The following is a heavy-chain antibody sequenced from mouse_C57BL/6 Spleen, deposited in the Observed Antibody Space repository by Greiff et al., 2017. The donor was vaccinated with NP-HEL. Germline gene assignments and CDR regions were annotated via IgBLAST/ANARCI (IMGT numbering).Heavy chain of an antibody. Sequence: QVQLQQPGAELVKPGASVKLSCKASGYTFTSYWMQWVKQRPGQGLEWIGEIDPSDSYTNYNQKFKGKATLTVDTSSSTAYMQLSSLTSEDSAVYYCARMTGYATGMDYWGQGTSVTVSS. CDR1: GYTFTSYW. CDR3: ARMTGYATGMDY. D-gene: IGHD2-2*01. J-gene: IGHJ4*01. CDR2: IDPSDSYT. V-gene: IGHV1-50*01.